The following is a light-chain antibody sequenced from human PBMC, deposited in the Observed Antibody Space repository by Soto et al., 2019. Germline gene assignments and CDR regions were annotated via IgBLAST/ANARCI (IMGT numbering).Light chain of an antibody. CDR2: DAS. CDR3: HQYASSPQT. V-gene: IGKV3-20*01. CDR1: QSVSSK. J-gene: IGKJ1*01. Sequence: EIVLTQSPATLSLSPGERATVSCRASQSVSSKLAWFQQKPGQAPSLVIYDASSRATGITDRFSGSGSGTDFTLTITRLEPEDFAVYYCHQYASSPQTFGQGTKVDIK.